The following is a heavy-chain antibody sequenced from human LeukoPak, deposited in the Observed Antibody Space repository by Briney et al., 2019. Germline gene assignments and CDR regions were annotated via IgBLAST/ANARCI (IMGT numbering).Heavy chain of an antibody. CDR2: IYYNGTT. V-gene: IGHV4-59*08. CDR3: ARRAAAGISLPFDF. Sequence: SETLSLTCTVSGGSITGYYWTWIRQPPGKGLEWIGYIYYNGTTNYNPSLKSRVTISVDTSKNQFSLKLNSVTAADTAVYYCARRAAAGISLPFDFWGQGTLVTVSS. J-gene: IGHJ4*02. D-gene: IGHD6-13*01. CDR1: GGSITGYY.